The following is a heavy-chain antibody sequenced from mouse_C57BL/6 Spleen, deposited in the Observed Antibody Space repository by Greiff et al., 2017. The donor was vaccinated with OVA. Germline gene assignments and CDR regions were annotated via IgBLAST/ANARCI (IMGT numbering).Heavy chain of an antibody. D-gene: IGHD1-1*01. J-gene: IGHJ4*01. Sequence: DVKLQESGPGLVKPSQSLSLTCSVTGYSITSGYYWNWIRQFPGNKLEWMGYISYDGSNNYNPSLKNRISITRDTSKNQFFLKLNSVTTEDTATYYCARDQISYYYGSSDYAMDYWGQGTSVTVSS. CDR1: GYSITSGYY. CDR2: ISYDGSN. V-gene: IGHV3-6*01. CDR3: ARDQISYYYGSSDYAMDY.